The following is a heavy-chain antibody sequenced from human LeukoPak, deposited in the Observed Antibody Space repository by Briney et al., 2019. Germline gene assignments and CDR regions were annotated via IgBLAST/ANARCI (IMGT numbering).Heavy chain of an antibody. D-gene: IGHD1-1*01. V-gene: IGHV3-74*01. CDR1: GFTFSRSW. J-gene: IGHJ2*01. CDR2: INDDGSTT. CDR3: ARVTTRIGLGYFDL. Sequence: GGSLRLSCAASGFTFSRSWMHWVRQAPGKGLVWVSRINDDGSTTSYADSVKGRFTISRDNAKNSLYLQMNSLRAEDTAVYYCARVTTRIGLGYFDLWGRGTLVTVSS.